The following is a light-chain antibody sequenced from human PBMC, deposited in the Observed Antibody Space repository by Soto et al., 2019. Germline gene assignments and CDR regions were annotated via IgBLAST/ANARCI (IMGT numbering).Light chain of an antibody. J-gene: IGLJ1*01. CDR1: SSDVGSYNL. CDR3: CSYAGSSTF. V-gene: IGLV2-23*03. CDR2: EGS. Sequence: QSALTQPASVSGPPGQSITISCTGTSSDVGSYNLVSWYQQHPGKAPKLMIYEGSKRPSGVSNRFSGSKSGNTASLTISGLQAEDEADYYCCSYAGSSTFFGTGTKLTVL.